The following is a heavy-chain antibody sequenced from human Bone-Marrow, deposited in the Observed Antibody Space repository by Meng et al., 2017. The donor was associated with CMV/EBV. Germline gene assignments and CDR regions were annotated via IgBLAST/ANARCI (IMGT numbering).Heavy chain of an antibody. CDR3: AREIGPLLKRFDP. D-gene: IGHD1-26*01. J-gene: IGHJ5*02. CDR2: IYYSGST. Sequence: LQLQEACPGLVKPSETLSLTCTVSGGSISSSRYYWGWIRQPPGKGLEWIGSIYYSGSTYYNPSLKSRVTISVDTSKNQFSLKLSSVTAADTAVYYCAREIGPLLKRFDPWGQGTLVTVSS. V-gene: IGHV4-39*07. CDR1: GGSISSSRYY.